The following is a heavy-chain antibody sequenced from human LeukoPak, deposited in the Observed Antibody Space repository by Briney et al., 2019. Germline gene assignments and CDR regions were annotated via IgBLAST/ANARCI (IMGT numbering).Heavy chain of an antibody. CDR1: GYSISSGYY. CDR2: ISYSGST. D-gene: IGHD2-2*01. V-gene: IGHV4-38-2*01. CDR3: ARGGCSSISCFSI. J-gene: IGHJ4*02. Sequence: SETLSLTCAVSGYSISSGYYWSWIRQAPGKGLEWIGTISYSGSTYYKLSLKSRVTISVDTSKNQFSRKLSSLTAADTAVYYCARGGCSSISCFSIWGQGTLVTVSS.